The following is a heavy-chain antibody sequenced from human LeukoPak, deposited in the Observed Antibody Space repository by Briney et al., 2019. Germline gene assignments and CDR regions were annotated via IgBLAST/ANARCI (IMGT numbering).Heavy chain of an antibody. J-gene: IGHJ5*02. CDR1: GYTFTSYG. CDR3: ARRANDSSGYNWFDP. D-gene: IGHD3-22*01. V-gene: IGHV1-46*01. Sequence: ASVKVSCKASGYTFTSYGISWVRQAPGQGLEWMGIINPSGGSTSYAQKFQGRVTMTRDTSTSTVYMELSSLRSEDTAVYYCARRANDSSGYNWFDPWGQGTLVTVSS. CDR2: INPSGGST.